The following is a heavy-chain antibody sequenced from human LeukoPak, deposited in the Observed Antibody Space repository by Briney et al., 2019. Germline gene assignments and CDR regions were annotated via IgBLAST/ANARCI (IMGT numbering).Heavy chain of an antibody. V-gene: IGHV3-74*03. CDR1: GFTLKNYW. CDR2: SKYDGSTA. CDR3: AKSDWFDP. J-gene: IGHJ5*02. Sequence: GGSLRLSCETSGFTLKNYWMSWLRRAPGKGLEWVSRSKYDGSTAMYAESVKGRFTISRDNARGTLYLQVNSLRVDDTAVYYCAKSDWFDPCGRGILVTVSS.